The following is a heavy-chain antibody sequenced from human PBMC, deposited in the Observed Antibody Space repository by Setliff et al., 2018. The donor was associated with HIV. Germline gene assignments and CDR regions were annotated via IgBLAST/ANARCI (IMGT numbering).Heavy chain of an antibody. CDR3: GGVPYRSAWFSGGHNPFDD. CDR1: GYSFSKLG. V-gene: IGHV1-18*01. CDR2: ISCFNGNT. D-gene: IGHD6-19*01. Sequence: ASVKVSCKASGYSFSKLGISWVRQAPGQGLEWMGWISCFNGNTNYGQRFQGRVTMTTDTSTSTVYMELRSLRSDDTAVYYCGGVPYRSAWFSGGHNPFDDWGQGTMVTVSS. J-gene: IGHJ3*01.